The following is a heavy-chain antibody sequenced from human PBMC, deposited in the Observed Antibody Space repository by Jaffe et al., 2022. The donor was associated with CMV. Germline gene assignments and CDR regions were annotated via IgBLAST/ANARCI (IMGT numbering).Heavy chain of an antibody. CDR2: IIPIFGTA. CDR1: GGTFSSYA. Sequence: QVQLVQSGAEVKKPGSSVKVSCKASGGTFSSYAISWVRQAPGQGLEWMGGIIPIFGTANYAQKFQGRVTITADESTSTAYMELSSLRSEDTAVYYCARRVNYYDSSGYFGPFDYWGQGTLVTVSS. D-gene: IGHD3-22*01. V-gene: IGHV1-69*01. J-gene: IGHJ4*02. CDR3: ARRVNYYDSSGYFGPFDY.